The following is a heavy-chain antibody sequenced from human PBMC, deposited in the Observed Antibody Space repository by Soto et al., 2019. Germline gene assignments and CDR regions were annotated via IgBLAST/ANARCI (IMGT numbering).Heavy chain of an antibody. CDR1: GGSISSGGYY. J-gene: IGHJ6*02. CDR3: ARDQPYYDFWSGYYQSPYYYGMDV. V-gene: IGHV4-31*03. Sequence: PSETLSLTYTVSGGSISSGGYYWSWIRQHPGKGLEWIGYIYYSGSTYYNPSLKSRVTISVDTSKNQFSLKLSSVTAADTAVYYCARDQPYYDFWSGYYQSPYYYGMDVWGQGTTVTVSS. CDR2: IYYSGST. D-gene: IGHD3-3*01.